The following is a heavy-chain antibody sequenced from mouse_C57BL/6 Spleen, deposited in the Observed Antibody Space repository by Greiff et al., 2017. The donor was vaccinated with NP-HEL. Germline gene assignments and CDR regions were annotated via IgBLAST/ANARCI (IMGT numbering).Heavy chain of an antibody. V-gene: IGHV5-6*01. J-gene: IGHJ3*01. CDR3: ARIYYDYDGAY. CDR2: ISSGGSYT. Sequence: EVQLVESGGDLVKPGGSLKLSCAASGFTFSSYGMSWVRQTPDKRLEWVATISSGGSYTYYPDSVKGRFTISRDNAKNTLYLQMSSLKSEDTAMYYCARIYYDYDGAYWGQVTLVTVSA. D-gene: IGHD2-4*01. CDR1: GFTFSSYG.